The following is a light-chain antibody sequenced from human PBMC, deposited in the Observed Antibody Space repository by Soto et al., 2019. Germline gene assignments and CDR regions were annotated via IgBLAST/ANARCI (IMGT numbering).Light chain of an antibody. CDR1: QSVSSSY. Sequence: EIVWKQSPGTLSLSPGERATLSCRASQSVSSSYLAWYQQKPGQAPRLLIYGASSRATGIPDRFSGSGSGTDFTLTISRLEPEDFAVYYCQQYGSSPLTFGGGTKV. CDR3: QQYGSSPLT. J-gene: IGKJ4*01. CDR2: GAS. V-gene: IGKV3-20*01.